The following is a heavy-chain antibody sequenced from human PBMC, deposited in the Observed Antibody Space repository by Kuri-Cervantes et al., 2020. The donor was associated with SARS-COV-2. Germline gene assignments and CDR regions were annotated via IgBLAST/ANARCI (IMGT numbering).Heavy chain of an antibody. V-gene: IGHV4-38-2*02. CDR1: GYSISSGYY. D-gene: IGHD2-2*01. Sequence: SETLSLTCTVSGYSISSGYYWGWIRQPPGKGLEWIGSIYHSGSTYYNPSLKSRVTISVDTSKNQFSLKLSSVTAADTAVYYCAKIVVVPVTTIEPGRPFGYWGQGTLVTVSS. CDR2: IYHSGST. J-gene: IGHJ4*02. CDR3: AKIVVVPVTTIEPGRPFGY.